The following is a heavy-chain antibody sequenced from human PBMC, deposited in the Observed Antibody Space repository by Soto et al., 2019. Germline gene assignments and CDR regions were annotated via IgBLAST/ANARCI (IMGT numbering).Heavy chain of an antibody. D-gene: IGHD1-26*01. CDR2: IYNSETP. V-gene: IGHV4-30-4*01. CDR1: GGSVSSGDYY. J-gene: IGHJ5*02. CDR3: ARDVGAFAVGP. Sequence: SETLSLTCTVSGGSVSSGDYYWSWIRQPPGKGLEWIGYIYNSETPYYNPPLKSRVSISADTSKNQFSLKLSSVTAADTAVYYCARDVGAFAVGPWGQRTLVTVSS.